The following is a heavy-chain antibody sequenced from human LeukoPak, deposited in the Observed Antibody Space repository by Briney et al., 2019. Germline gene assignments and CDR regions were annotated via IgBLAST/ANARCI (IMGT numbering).Heavy chain of an antibody. Sequence: GGSLRLSCSASGFPFSSYAMRWVRQAPGKGLEWVSGISDSGGATYYADSVKGRLIISRDNSKNTLYLQMNSLRAEDTAIYYCADLGTTYYYDRSTYWGHGTLVTVSS. CDR2: ISDSGGAT. CDR3: ADLGTTYYYDRSTY. V-gene: IGHV3-23*01. CDR1: GFPFSSYA. J-gene: IGHJ4*01. D-gene: IGHD3-22*01.